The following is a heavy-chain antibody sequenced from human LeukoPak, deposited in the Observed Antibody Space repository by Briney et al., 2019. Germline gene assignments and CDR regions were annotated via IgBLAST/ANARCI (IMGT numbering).Heavy chain of an antibody. J-gene: IGHJ4*02. CDR1: GFTFSSDG. CDR3: ARGLTYYYDSSGYYLVDY. D-gene: IGHD3-22*01. CDR2: IWYDGSNK. V-gene: IGHV3-33*01. Sequence: GGSLRLSCAASGFTFSSDGMHWVRQAPGKGLEWVAVIWYDGSNKYYADSVKGRFTISRDNSKNTLYLQMNSLRAEDTAVYYCARGLTYYYDSSGYYLVDYWGQGTLVTVSS.